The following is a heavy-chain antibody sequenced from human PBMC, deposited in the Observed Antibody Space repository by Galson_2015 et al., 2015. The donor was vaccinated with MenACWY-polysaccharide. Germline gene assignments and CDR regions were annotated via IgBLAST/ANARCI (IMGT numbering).Heavy chain of an antibody. CDR1: GFTFSSYW. V-gene: IGHV3-7*01. CDR3: ARNVLAAAGIPSRYYYYGMDV. J-gene: IGHJ6*02. CDR2: IKQDGSEK. Sequence: SLRLSCAASGFTFSSYWMSWVRQAPGKGLEWVANIKQDGSEKYYVDSVKGRFTISRDNAKNSLYLQMNSLRAEDTAVYYCARNVLAAAGIPSRYYYYGMDVWGQGTTVTVSS. D-gene: IGHD6-13*01.